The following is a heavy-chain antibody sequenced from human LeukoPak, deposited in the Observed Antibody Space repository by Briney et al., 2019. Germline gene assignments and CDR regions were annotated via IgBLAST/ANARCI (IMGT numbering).Heavy chain of an antibody. D-gene: IGHD3-10*01. V-gene: IGHV3-23*01. Sequence: PGGSLRLSYAASGFTFSNAWMSWVRQAPGKGLEWVSAISGSGGSTYYADSVKGRFTISRDNSKNTLYLQMNSLRAEDTAVYYCAKDSPPSTYYYGSGSFDPWGQGTLVTVSS. CDR1: GFTFSNAW. J-gene: IGHJ5*02. CDR2: ISGSGGST. CDR3: AKDSPPSTYYYGSGSFDP.